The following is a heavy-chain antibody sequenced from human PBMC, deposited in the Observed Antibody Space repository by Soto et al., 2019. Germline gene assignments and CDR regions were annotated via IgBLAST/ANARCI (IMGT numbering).Heavy chain of an antibody. D-gene: IGHD1-7*01. CDR2: ISAYNGNT. CDR1: GYTFTSYG. CDR3: ARVYRDNWNYEYYFDY. J-gene: IGHJ4*02. Sequence: ASVKVSCKASGYTFTSYGISWVRQAPGQGLEWMGWISAYNGNTNYAQKLQGRVTMTTDTSTSTAYMELRSLRSDDTAVYYCARVYRDNWNYEYYFDYWGQGTLVTVSS. V-gene: IGHV1-18*01.